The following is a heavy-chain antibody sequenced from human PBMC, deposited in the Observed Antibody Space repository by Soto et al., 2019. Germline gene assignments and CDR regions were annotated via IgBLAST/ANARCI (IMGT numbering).Heavy chain of an antibody. V-gene: IGHV4-34*01. D-gene: IGHD6-13*01. CDR1: GGSFSGYY. J-gene: IGHJ5*02. CDR2: INHSGST. Sequence: PSETLSLTCAVYGGSFSGYYWSWIRQPPGKGLEWLGEINHSGSTNYNPSLKSRVTISVDTSKNQFSLKLSSVTAADTAVYYCARGKSLYSSTWFPNWFDPWGQGTLVTVSS. CDR3: ARGKSLYSSTWFPNWFDP.